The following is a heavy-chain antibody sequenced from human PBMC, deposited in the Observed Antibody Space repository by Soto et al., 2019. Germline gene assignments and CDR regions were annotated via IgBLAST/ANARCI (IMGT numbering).Heavy chain of an antibody. V-gene: IGHV4-38-2*01. D-gene: IGHD2-15*01. Sequence: PSETLSLTCAVSGFFISSGNYWGWIRKPPGKGLEWIGSIFHGGNTYYNPSLKSRVTISVDMSKNQFSLKLNFVTAADAAVYYWARARWYHAFDVWGQGTVVTVSS. CDR1: GFFISSGNY. CDR3: ARARWYHAFDV. CDR2: IFHGGNT. J-gene: IGHJ3*01.